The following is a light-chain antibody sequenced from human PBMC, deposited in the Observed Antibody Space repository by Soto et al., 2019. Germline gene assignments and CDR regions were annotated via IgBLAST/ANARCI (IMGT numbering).Light chain of an antibody. CDR3: SSYTISSTV. CDR2: EVS. Sequence: QSALTQPASVSGSAGQSITISCTGTSSDVGAYNYVSWYQQHPGKAPKLMIYEVSNRPSGVSNRFSGSTSGNTASLTISGLQAEDEADYYCSSYTISSTVFGTGTKLTVL. J-gene: IGLJ1*01. V-gene: IGLV2-14*01. CDR1: SSDVGAYNY.